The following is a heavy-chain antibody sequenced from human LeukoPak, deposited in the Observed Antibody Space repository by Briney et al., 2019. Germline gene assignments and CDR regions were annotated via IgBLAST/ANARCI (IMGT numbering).Heavy chain of an antibody. V-gene: IGHV4-59*08. Sequence: SETLSLTCTVSGDSISSYDWSWIRQPPGKGLEWIGYIYYSGGTNYNPSLKSRVTISVDTSKNQFSLKMRSVTAADTAVYYCVRGGGSYYPFDYWGQGTLVTVSS. J-gene: IGHJ4*02. CDR2: IYYSGGT. CDR3: VRGGGSYYPFDY. D-gene: IGHD1-26*01. CDR1: GDSISSYD.